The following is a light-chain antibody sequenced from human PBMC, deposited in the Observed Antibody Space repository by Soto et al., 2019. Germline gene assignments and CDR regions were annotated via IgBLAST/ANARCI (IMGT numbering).Light chain of an antibody. J-gene: IGLJ1*01. Sequence: QSVLTQPASVSGSPGQSITISCTGTSSDVGAYTLVSWYQHHPGKAPKLVIYEVNKRPAGVSKRFSGSKSGNTASLIISGLQAEDEADYYCSSYTSSSTRVFGTGTKVTVL. CDR1: SSDVGAYTL. CDR3: SSYTSSSTRV. CDR2: EVN. V-gene: IGLV2-14*02.